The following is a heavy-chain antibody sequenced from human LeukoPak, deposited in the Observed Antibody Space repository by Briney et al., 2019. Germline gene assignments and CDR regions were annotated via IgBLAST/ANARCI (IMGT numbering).Heavy chain of an antibody. D-gene: IGHD2-2*01. CDR2: INSDGSST. CDR1: GFTFSSYW. J-gene: IGHJ6*02. CDR3: ASAVVPAAFYYYYGMDV. V-gene: IGHV3-74*01. Sequence: GGSPRLSCVASGFTFSSYWMHWVRQAPGKGLVWDSRINSDGSSTTYADSVKGRFTISRDNAKNTLYLQMNSLRAEDTAVYYCASAVVPAAFYYYYGMDVWGQGTTVTVSS.